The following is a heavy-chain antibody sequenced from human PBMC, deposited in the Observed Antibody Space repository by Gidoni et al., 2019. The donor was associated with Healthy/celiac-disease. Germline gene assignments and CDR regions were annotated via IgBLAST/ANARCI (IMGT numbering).Heavy chain of an antibody. CDR3: TTDPEYSYEMDVGY. V-gene: IGHV3-15*01. J-gene: IGHJ4*02. D-gene: IGHD5-18*01. CDR2: IKSKTDGGTT. CDR1: GFTLSNAW. Sequence: EVQLVESGGGLVKPGGSLRLSCAASGFTLSNAWMSWVRQAPGKGLEWVGRIKSKTDGGTTDYAAPVKGRFTISRDDSKNTLYLQMNSLKTEETAVYYCTTDPEYSYEMDVGYWGQGTLVTVSS.